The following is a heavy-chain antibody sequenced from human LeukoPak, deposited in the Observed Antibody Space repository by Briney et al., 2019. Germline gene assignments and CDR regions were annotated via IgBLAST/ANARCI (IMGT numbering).Heavy chain of an antibody. D-gene: IGHD5-18*01. V-gene: IGHV4-4*07. CDR2: IYTSGST. Sequence: SETLSLTCTVSGGSISSYYWSWIRQPAGKGLEWIGRIYTSGSTNYNASLKSRVTMSVDTSKNQFSLKLSSVTAADTAVYYCARGTWIQLSLRWFDPWGQGTLVTVSS. CDR1: GGSISSYY. J-gene: IGHJ5*02. CDR3: ARGTWIQLSLRWFDP.